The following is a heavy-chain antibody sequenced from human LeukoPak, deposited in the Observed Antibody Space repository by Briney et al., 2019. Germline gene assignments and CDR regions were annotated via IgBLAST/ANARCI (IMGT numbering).Heavy chain of an antibody. CDR1: GGSISSYY. J-gene: IGHJ6*02. V-gene: IGHV4-59*01. D-gene: IGHD3-10*01. Sequence: PSETLSLTCTVSGGSISSYYGSWIRHPPGKGLEWVGYIYYSGSTNYNPSLKSRVTISVDTSKNQFSLKLSSVTAADTAAYYCARSYYYGSGRNVLLDVWGQGTTVTVSS. CDR3: ARSYYYGSGRNVLLDV. CDR2: IYYSGST.